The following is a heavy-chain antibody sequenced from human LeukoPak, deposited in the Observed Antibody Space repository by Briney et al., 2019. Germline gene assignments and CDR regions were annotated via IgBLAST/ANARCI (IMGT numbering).Heavy chain of an antibody. Sequence: ASVKVSCKASGYTFTGYYMHWVRQAPGQELEWMGWINPNSGGTYYAQKFQGRVTMTRDTSISTAYMELSRLRSDDTAVFYCARVAHNYDLLTGYYPYLDYFDFWGQGTLVTVSS. CDR3: ARVAHNYDLLTGYYPYLDYFDF. J-gene: IGHJ4*02. CDR1: GYTFTGYY. V-gene: IGHV1-2*02. CDR2: INPNSGGT. D-gene: IGHD3-9*01.